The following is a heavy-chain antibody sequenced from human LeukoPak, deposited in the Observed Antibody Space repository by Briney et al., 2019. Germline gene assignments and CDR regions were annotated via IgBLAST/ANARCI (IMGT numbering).Heavy chain of an antibody. D-gene: IGHD3-16*01. CDR2: IYSGSST. Sequence: GGSQRLSCAASGFTVSNNYMSWVRQAPGKGLEWVSVIYSGSSTYYADSVKGRFAISRDNSKNTLYLQMNSLRAEDTAVYYCARDYTYWGQGTLVTVSS. CDR1: GFTVSNNY. V-gene: IGHV3-66*01. J-gene: IGHJ4*02. CDR3: ARDYTY.